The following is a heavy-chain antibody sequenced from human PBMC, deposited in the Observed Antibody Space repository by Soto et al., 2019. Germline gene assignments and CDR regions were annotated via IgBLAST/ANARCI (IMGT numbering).Heavy chain of an antibody. CDR3: ARARGYSYGLWWFDP. Sequence: PSETLSLTCSVSGGSINNNYYYWGWVRQPPGKGLEWIGYIYYSGSTNYNPSLKSRVTISVDTPKNQFSLKLSSVTAADTAVYYRARARGYSYGLWWFDPWGQGTLVTVSS. V-gene: IGHV4-61*05. CDR2: IYYSGST. CDR1: GGSINNNYYY. D-gene: IGHD5-18*01. J-gene: IGHJ5*02.